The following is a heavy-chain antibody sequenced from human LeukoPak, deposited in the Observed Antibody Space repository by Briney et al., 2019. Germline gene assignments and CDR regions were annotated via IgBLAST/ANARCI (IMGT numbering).Heavy chain of an antibody. CDR2: ISGSGGST. D-gene: IGHD3-22*01. J-gene: IGHJ4*02. Sequence: QSGGSLRLSCAASGFTFSSYAMSWVRQAPGKGLEWVSAISGSGGSTYYADSVKGRFTISRDNSKNTLYLQMNSLRAEDTAVYYCAAHPKITMMEDYWGQGTLVTVSS. CDR1: GFTFSSYA. V-gene: IGHV3-23*01. CDR3: AAHPKITMMEDY.